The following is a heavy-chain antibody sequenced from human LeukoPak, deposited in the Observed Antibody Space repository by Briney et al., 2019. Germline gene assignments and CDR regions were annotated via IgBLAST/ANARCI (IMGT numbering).Heavy chain of an antibody. Sequence: ASVKVSCKASGYTFTSYDINWVRQATGQGLEWMGWMNPNSGNTGYAQKFQGRVTMTRNTSISTAYMELSSLRSEDTAVYYCAREMEIAAGFDPWDQGTLVTVSS. CDR1: GYTFTSYD. CDR2: MNPNSGNT. J-gene: IGHJ5*02. D-gene: IGHD6-13*01. V-gene: IGHV1-8*01. CDR3: AREMEIAAGFDP.